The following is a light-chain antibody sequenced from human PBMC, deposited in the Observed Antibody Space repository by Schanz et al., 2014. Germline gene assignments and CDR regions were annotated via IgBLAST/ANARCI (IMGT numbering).Light chain of an antibody. CDR2: ATS. CDR3: HQFGYSSWT. J-gene: IGKJ1*01. V-gene: IGKV3-20*01. Sequence: EIVLTQSPGTLSLSPGERATLSCRASQSVSSGNLAWYQQKPGQAPRLLIYATSNRATGIPDRFSGSGSGTDFTLTISRLEPEDFAVYFCHQFGYSSWTFGQGTKVEIK. CDR1: QSVSSGN.